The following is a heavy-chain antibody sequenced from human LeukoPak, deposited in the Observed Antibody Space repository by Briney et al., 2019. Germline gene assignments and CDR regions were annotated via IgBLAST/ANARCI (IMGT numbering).Heavy chain of an antibody. Sequence: DPSETLSLTCTVSGGSISPNLWSWIRQPPGKGLEWIGEINHSGSTNYNSSLKSRVTISVDTSKNQFSLKLSSVTAADTAVYYCARGYYGSGSHCCHMDVWGKGTTITVS. CDR2: INHSGST. J-gene: IGHJ6*03. CDR1: GGSISPNL. V-gene: IGHV4-34*01. CDR3: ARGYYGSGSHCCHMDV. D-gene: IGHD3-10*01.